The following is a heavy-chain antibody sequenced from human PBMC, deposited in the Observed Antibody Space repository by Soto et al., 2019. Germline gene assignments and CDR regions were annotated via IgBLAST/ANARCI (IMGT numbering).Heavy chain of an antibody. CDR3: ARTSSGWPNWFEP. V-gene: IGHV3-66*01. D-gene: IGHD6-19*01. Sequence: EVQLVESGGGLVQPGGSLRLSCAASGFTVSSNYMSWVRQAPGKGLEWVSVIYSGGSTYYADSVKGRFTISRDNSKNTLYLHMNSLRAEDTAVYYCARTSSGWPNWFEPWGQVTLVTVAS. CDR1: GFTVSSNY. CDR2: IYSGGST. J-gene: IGHJ5*02.